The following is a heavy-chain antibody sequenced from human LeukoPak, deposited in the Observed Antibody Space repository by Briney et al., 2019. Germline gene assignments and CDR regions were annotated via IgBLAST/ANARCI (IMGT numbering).Heavy chain of an antibody. D-gene: IGHD2-2*02. J-gene: IGHJ6*02. V-gene: IGHV5-51*01. Sequence: GEPLKISFQASGYRFLDYWIGWVRQIPGKGPELMRVFFPQGSDNKYSPCFEGQDTLSVDKCMSTAYVQWGSLRASDTGIYNCAKFGIRCCISSTRCYTSFFYYGMDVWGQGTTVTVSS. CDR3: AKFGIRCCISSTRCYTSFFYYGMDV. CDR2: FFPQGSDN. CDR1: GYRFLDYW.